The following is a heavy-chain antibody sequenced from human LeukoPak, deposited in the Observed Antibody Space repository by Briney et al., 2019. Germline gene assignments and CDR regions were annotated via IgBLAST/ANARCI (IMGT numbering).Heavy chain of an antibody. CDR2: IYPGDSDT. J-gene: IGHJ4*02. V-gene: IGHV5-51*01. D-gene: IGHD3-3*01. CDR1: GYSFTSYW. CDR3: ARAPYYDFWSGHHFDY. Sequence: GESLKISCKGSGYSFTSYWIGWVRQMPGKGLEWMGIIYPGDSDTRYSPSFQGRITISADKSISTAHLQWSSLKASDTAMYYCARAPYYDFWSGHHFDYWGQGTLVTVSS.